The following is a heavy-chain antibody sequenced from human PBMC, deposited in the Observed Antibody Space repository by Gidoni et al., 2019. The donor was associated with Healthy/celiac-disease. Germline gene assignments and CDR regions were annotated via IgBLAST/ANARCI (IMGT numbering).Heavy chain of an antibody. Sequence: VQLQESGPGLVKPSGTLSLTCAVSGGAISSSNWWSWVRQPPGNGLEWIGEIYHSGSTNYNPSLKSRVTRSVDKSKNQFSLKLSSVTAADTAVYYCARDLQLREPGAFDYWGQGTLVTVSS. D-gene: IGHD6-6*01. V-gene: IGHV4-4*02. CDR1: GGAISSSNW. CDR2: IYHSGST. J-gene: IGHJ4*02. CDR3: ARDLQLREPGAFDY.